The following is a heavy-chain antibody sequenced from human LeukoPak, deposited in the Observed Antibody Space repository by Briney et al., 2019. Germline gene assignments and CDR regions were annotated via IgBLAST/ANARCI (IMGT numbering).Heavy chain of an antibody. D-gene: IGHD3-10*01. CDR1: GYTFTSYD. CDR2: MNPNSGNT. V-gene: IGHV1-8*01. Sequence: ASVTVSCKASGYTFTSYDISWVRQATGQGLEWMGWMNPNSGNTGYAQKFKGRVTMTRNTSISTAYLELSSLRSEDTAVYYCAREMVRGIRWLDNWGQGTLVTVSS. J-gene: IGHJ4*02. CDR3: AREMVRGIRWLDN.